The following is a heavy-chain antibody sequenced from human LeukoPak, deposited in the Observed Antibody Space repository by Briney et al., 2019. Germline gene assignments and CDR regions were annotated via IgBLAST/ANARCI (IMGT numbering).Heavy chain of an antibody. V-gene: IGHV3-64*01. CDR2: ISSNGGST. CDR1: GFTFSSHA. D-gene: IGHD1-26*01. J-gene: IGHJ4*02. Sequence: PGGSLRLSCAASGFTFSSHAMQWVRQAPGKALEYVSAISSNGGSTYSNSVKGRFTISRDNSKNTLYLQMGSLRAEDMAVYYCASVYSYYGYFDYWAQGTVVPVS. CDR3: ASVYSYYGYFDY.